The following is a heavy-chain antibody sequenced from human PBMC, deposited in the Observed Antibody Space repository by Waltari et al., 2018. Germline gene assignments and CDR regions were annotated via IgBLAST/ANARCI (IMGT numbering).Heavy chain of an antibody. CDR3: TRGGNYDFWSHSPFVDP. CDR1: GASFTTYY. J-gene: IGHJ5*02. D-gene: IGHD3-3*01. V-gene: IGHV4-34*01. CDR2: IRHPGRT. Sequence: QVQLQQWGAGLLKPSETLSLTCAVHGASFTTYYWGWVRQSPGKGLEWIGQIRHPGRTNNNPSLKSRITISVDTSTNQFSLKVFSVTAADTGLYYCTRGGNYDFWSHSPFVDPWGQGTLVTVSA.